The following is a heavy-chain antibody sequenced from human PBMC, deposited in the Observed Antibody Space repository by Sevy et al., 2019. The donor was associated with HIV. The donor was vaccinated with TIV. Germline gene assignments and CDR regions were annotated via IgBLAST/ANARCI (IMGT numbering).Heavy chain of an antibody. D-gene: IGHD2-21*01. CDR2: IESKSEGGTT. CDR1: GFTFSNVW. J-gene: IGHJ2*01. CDR3: TTMMRLFGDPNFWYFDL. Sequence: GGSLRLSCAASGFTFSNVWTSWVRQASGKGLGWVGRIESKSEGGTTDYAAPVKGRFSISRDESSDTVYLQMNSLKTEDTAVYYCTTMMRLFGDPNFWYFDLWGRGTLVTVSS. V-gene: IGHV3-15*04.